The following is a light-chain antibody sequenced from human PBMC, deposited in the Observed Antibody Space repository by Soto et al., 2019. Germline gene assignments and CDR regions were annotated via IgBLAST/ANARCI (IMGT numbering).Light chain of an antibody. CDR1: QSISNC. V-gene: IGKV1-5*01. J-gene: IGKJ3*01. Sequence: DIQMTQSPSTLSASVGDRVTITCRASQSISNCLGWYQQKPGKAPKLLIYDASSLQSGVPSRFSGSGSRTEFTLTISSLQPEDFATYYCQQSSVFSRTFGHGTKVDI. CDR3: QQSSVFSRT. CDR2: DAS.